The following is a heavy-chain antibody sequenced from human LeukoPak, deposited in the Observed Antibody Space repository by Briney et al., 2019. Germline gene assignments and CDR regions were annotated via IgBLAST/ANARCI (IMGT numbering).Heavy chain of an antibody. CDR3: ASQKGSGRSGDY. D-gene: IGHD3-10*01. Sequence: PSETLSLTCTVSGGSISSHYWSWIRKPPGKGLEWIGYIYYSGSTNYNPSLKSRVTISVDTSKNQFSLKLSSVTAADTAVYYCASQKGSGRSGDYWGQGTLVTVSS. V-gene: IGHV4-59*08. CDR2: IYYSGST. CDR1: GGSISSHY. J-gene: IGHJ4*02.